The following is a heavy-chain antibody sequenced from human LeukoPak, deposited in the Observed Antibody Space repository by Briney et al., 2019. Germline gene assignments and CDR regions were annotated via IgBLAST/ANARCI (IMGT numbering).Heavy chain of an antibody. Sequence: PAETLSLTCTVSGGSISSYYWSWLRQPPGKGREWIGYIYDRGKTKYNPSLKRRVTISVDTSKSQFSLKLSSVTAADTAVYYCAREVLCSGGSCYSGFDYWGQGTLVTVS. D-gene: IGHD2-15*01. CDR3: AREVLCSGGSCYSGFDY. J-gene: IGHJ4*02. CDR2: IYDRGKT. V-gene: IGHV4-59*01. CDR1: GGSISSYY.